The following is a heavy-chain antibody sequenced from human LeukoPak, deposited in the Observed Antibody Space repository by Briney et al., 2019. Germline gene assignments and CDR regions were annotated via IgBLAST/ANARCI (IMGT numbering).Heavy chain of an antibody. CDR1: GGSISSHY. Sequence: SETLSLTCTVSGGSISSHYWSWIRQPPGKGLEWIGYIYYSGSTNYNPSLKSRVTISVDTSKNQFSLKLSSVTAADTAVYYCATIERSGWYVSYWGQGTLVTVSS. D-gene: IGHD6-19*01. CDR2: IYYSGST. J-gene: IGHJ4*02. V-gene: IGHV4-59*11. CDR3: ATIERSGWYVSY.